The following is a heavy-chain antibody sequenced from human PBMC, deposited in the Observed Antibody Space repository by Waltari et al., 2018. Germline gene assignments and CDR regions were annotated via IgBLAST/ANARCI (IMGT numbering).Heavy chain of an antibody. D-gene: IGHD4-17*01. CDR3: AREKGHVSTVPRYWFDP. Sequence: PGQGLEWMGWISAYNGNTHYAQKLQGRVTMTTDTSTSTAYMELRSLRSDDTAVYYCAREKGHVSTVPRYWFDPWGQGTLVTVSS. V-gene: IGHV1-18*01. CDR2: ISAYNGNT. J-gene: IGHJ5*02.